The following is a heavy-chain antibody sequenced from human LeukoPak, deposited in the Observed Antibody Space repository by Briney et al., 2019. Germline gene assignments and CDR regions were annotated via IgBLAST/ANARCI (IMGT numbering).Heavy chain of an antibody. D-gene: IGHD4-17*01. CDR2: INHSGST. CDR1: GGSFSGYY. CDR3: ARGLNETDYGDSKIVP. J-gene: IGHJ5*02. V-gene: IGHV4-34*01. Sequence: PSETLSLTCAVYGGSFSGYYWSWIRQPPGKGLEWIGEINHSGSTNYNPSLKSRVTISVDTSKNQFSLKLSSVTAADTAVYYCARGLNETDYGDSKIVPWGQGTLVTVSS.